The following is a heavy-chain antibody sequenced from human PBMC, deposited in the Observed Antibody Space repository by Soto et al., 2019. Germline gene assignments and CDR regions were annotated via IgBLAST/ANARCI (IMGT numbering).Heavy chain of an antibody. CDR1: GFTFSSYW. CDR2: IKQDGSEK. CDR3: AREHYDYIWGWARSAHPIDY. Sequence: GGSLRLSCAASGFTFSSYWMSWVRQAPGKGLEWVANIKQDGSEKNYVDSVKGRFTISRDNAKNSLYLQMNSLRAEDTAVYYCAREHYDYIWGWARSAHPIDYWGQGTLVTVSS. D-gene: IGHD3-16*01. V-gene: IGHV3-7*01. J-gene: IGHJ4*02.